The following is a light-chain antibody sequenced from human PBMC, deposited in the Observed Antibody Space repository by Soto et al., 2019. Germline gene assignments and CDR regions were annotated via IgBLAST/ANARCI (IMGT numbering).Light chain of an antibody. J-gene: IGLJ3*02. Sequence: QAVVTQPPSVSGAPGQRGTISCTGSSAGYDVHWYQQLPGTAPKLLIYGNNNRPSGVPDRFSGSKSGTSASLAISGLQADDEADYYCQSYVSSLNYWVFGGGTKVNVL. CDR1: SAGYD. V-gene: IGLV1-40*01. CDR2: GNN. CDR3: QSYVSSLNYWV.